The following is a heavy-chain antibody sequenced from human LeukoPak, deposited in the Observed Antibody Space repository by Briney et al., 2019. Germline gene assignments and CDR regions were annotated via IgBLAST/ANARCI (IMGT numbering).Heavy chain of an antibody. V-gene: IGHV4-59*01. CDR1: GGSISSYY. J-gene: IGHJ5*02. D-gene: IGHD6-19*01. Sequence: SETLSLTCTGSGGSISSYYWSWIRQPPGKGLEWIGYIYYSGSTNYNPSLKSRVTISVDTSKNQFSLKLSSVTAADTAVYYCARDWYSSGWGNWFDPWGQGTLVTVSS. CDR2: IYYSGST. CDR3: ARDWYSSGWGNWFDP.